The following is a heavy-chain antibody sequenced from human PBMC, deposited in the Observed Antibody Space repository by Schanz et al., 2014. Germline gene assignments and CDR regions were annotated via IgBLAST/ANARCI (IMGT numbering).Heavy chain of an antibody. CDR2: VCYDGSKK. Sequence: VQLVESGGGVVQPGRSLRLSCAASGFTFSSYGMHWVRQVPGKGLEWVAVVCYDGSKKYYADSVKGRFTTSRDNLKNTVYLQMNSLRAGDTAVYYCAKDGRLPYYGTGSDFDYWGQGTLVAVSS. V-gene: IGHV3-33*06. CDR1: GFTFSSYG. D-gene: IGHD3-22*01. CDR3: AKDGRLPYYGTGSDFDY. J-gene: IGHJ4*02.